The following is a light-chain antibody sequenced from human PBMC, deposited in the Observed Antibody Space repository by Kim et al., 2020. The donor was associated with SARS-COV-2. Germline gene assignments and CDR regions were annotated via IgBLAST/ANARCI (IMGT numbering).Light chain of an antibody. V-gene: IGKV3-15*01. CDR3: QQYNNWPPIT. CDR2: GAS. CDR1: QSVSSD. Sequence: SPGERATLSCRASQSVSSDLAWYQQQPGQAPRLLIYGASTRATGIPARFSGSGSGTDFTLTISSLQSEDFAVYYCQQYNNWPPITFGQGTRLEIK. J-gene: IGKJ5*01.